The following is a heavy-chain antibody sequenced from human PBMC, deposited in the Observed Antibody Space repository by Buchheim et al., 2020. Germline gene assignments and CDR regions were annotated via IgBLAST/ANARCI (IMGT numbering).Heavy chain of an antibody. D-gene: IGHD5-18*01. CDR2: MNHSGNT. CDR3: ARGGYSYTFDY. Sequence: QVQLQQWGAGLLKTSETLSLTCAVYGGSFSGYSWTWIRQPPGKGLEWIGEMNHSGNTNYSPSLKSRVTISEAKSKNRFSRKLSSVTAADTAVYYCARGGYSYTFDYWGQGT. J-gene: IGHJ4*02. CDR1: GGSFSGYS. V-gene: IGHV4-34*01.